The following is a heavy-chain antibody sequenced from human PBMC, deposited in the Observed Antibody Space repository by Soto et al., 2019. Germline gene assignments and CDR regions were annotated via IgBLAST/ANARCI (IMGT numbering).Heavy chain of an antibody. CDR1: GGSFSGYY. CDR3: ERGKTGSSDYYYERSEERIDY. Sequence: SETLSLTCAVYGGSFSGYYWTWIRQPPGKGLEWIGEINHSGTTKYNPSLESRVTISADTSKNQSSLRLTSVTAEETAVYYCERGKTGSSDYYYERSEERIDYWGKGALVT. D-gene: IGHD3-22*01. CDR2: INHSGTT. V-gene: IGHV4-34*01. J-gene: IGHJ4*02.